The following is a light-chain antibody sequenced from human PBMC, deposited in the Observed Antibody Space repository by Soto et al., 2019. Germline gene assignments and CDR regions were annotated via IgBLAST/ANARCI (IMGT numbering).Light chain of an antibody. CDR1: QSISSW. CDR3: QQYNSYSPT. CDR2: DAS. Sequence: DIQMTQSPSTLSTSVGDRVTITCRASQSISSWLAWYQQKPGKAPKLLIYDASSLESGVPSRCSGSGAGTEFTLTSSSLQPDDFASYYCQQYNSYSPTFGQGTKLEIK. J-gene: IGKJ2*01. V-gene: IGKV1-5*01.